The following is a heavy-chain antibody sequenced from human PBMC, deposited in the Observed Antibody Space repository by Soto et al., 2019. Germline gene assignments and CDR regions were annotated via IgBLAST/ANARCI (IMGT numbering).Heavy chain of an antibody. CDR1: CASISSDAYY. J-gene: IGHJ4*02. CDR2: ISSRGST. Sequence: SETLSLTCAVSCASISSDAYYWSWIRQHPGKGLEWVGFISSRGSTYYSPSLKSRVSISVDTSKNQFSLRLTSVTAADTAVYYCARYRFSDSWSKFDYWGQGTLVTVSS. CDR3: ARYRFSDSWSKFDY. D-gene: IGHD3-16*02. V-gene: IGHV4-31*11.